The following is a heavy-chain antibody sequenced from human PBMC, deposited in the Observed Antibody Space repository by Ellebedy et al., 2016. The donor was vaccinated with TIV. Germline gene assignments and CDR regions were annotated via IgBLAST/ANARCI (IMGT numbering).Heavy chain of an antibody. D-gene: IGHD3-10*01. CDR2: ISYDGSNK. J-gene: IGHJ4*02. V-gene: IGHV3-30*03. Sequence: GESLKISXAASGFTFSSYGMHWVRQAPGKGLEWVAVISYDGSNKYYADSVKGRFTISRDNSKNTLYLQMNSLRAEDTAVYYCASRYGSGSRAFDYWGQGTLVTVSS. CDR3: ASRYGSGSRAFDY. CDR1: GFTFSSYG.